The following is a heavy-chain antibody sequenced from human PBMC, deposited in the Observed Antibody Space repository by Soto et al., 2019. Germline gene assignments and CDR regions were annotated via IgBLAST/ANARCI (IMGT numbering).Heavy chain of an antibody. CDR1: GLTFSIYT. CDR2: IGRTGIDR. CDR3: VCDDNRRI. V-gene: IGHV3-21*01. J-gene: IGHJ4*02. D-gene: IGHD1-1*01. Sequence: EIQLVESGGGLVKPGGSLRLSCAASGLTFSIYTLNWVRQAPGKGLEFVSSIGRTGIDRYYIDSVKGRFTISRDNAQKSLYLQMNSLRVEDTALYYCVCDDNRRIWGQGTLVTVSS.